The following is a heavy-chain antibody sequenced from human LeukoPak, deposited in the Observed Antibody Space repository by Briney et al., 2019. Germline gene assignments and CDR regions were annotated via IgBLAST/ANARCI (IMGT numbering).Heavy chain of an antibody. D-gene: IGHD1-20*01. CDR1: GGSFSGYY. CDR3: AREITGKSDAFDI. CDR2: IYYSGST. J-gene: IGHJ3*02. V-gene: IGHV4-59*01. Sequence: SETLSPTCAVYGGSFSGYYWSWIRQPPGKGLEWIGYIYYSGSTNYNPSLKSRVTISVDTSKNQFSLKLSSVTAADTAVYYCAREITGKSDAFDIWGQGTMVTVSS.